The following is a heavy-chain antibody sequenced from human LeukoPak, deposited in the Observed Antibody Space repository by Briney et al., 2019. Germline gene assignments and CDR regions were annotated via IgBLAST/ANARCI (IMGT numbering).Heavy chain of an antibody. CDR2: IYSGGST. D-gene: IGHD6-19*01. Sequence: GGSLRLSCAASGFTVSSNYMSWVRQAPGKGLEWVSVIYSGGSTYYADSVKGRFTISRDNSKNTLYLQMNSLRAEDTAVYYCARERTDAVAGTDWFDPWGQGTLVTVSS. CDR1: GFTVSSNY. CDR3: ARERTDAVAGTDWFDP. V-gene: IGHV3-53*01. J-gene: IGHJ5*02.